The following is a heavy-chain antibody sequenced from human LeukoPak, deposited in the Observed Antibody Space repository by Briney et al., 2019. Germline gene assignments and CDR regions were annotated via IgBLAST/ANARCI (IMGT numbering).Heavy chain of an antibody. CDR3: ARGDDSGYYDYFDY. V-gene: IGHV3-53*01. J-gene: IGHJ4*02. CDR1: GFTVDSNY. D-gene: IGHD3-22*01. Sequence: GGSLRLSCAASGFTVDSNYLSWVRQAPGKGLEWVSTIYTGGNTYYAASVKGRFTISRDFSKNTVFLHMNSLRAEDTAMCYCARGDDSGYYDYFDYWGQGALVTVSS. CDR2: IYTGGNT.